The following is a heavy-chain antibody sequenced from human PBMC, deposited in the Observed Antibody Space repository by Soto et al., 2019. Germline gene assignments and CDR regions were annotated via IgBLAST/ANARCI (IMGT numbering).Heavy chain of an antibody. CDR1: GDTFNTYP. CDR3: ARDGYAYGSGSFLAT. D-gene: IGHD3-10*01. CDR2: IVPILGVP. Sequence: QVQLVQSGAEVKKPGSSVKISCKASGDTFNTYPITWVRQAPGQGLEWMGRIVPILGVPNSAQKFQGRLTFTADKSTATVYMELSSLRAEDTGFYYCARDGYAYGSGSFLATWGQGALVIVSS. J-gene: IGHJ5*02. V-gene: IGHV1-69*04.